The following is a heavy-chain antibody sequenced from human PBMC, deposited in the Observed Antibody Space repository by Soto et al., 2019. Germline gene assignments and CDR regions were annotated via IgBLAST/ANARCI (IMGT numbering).Heavy chain of an antibody. CDR1: GGTFRSYA. CDR2: IIPIFGTA. J-gene: IGHJ4*02. Sequence: SVKVSCKASGGTFRSYAIRWVRQAPGQGLEWMGWIIPIFGTANYAQKFQGRVTITADKSTSTAYMELSSLRSEDTAVYYCARGPQAAAETALCYWGQGTLVTVSS. CDR3: ARGPQAAAETALCY. D-gene: IGHD6-13*01. V-gene: IGHV1-69*06.